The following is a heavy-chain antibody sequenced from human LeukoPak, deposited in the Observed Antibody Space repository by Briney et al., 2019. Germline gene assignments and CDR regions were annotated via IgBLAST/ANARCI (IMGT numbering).Heavy chain of an antibody. CDR1: GFTFSSYA. V-gene: IGHV3-21*01. CDR2: ISSSSSYI. Sequence: GGSLGLSCAASGFTFSSYAMHWVRQAPGKGLEWVSSISSSSSYIYYADSVKGRFTISRDNAKNSLYLQMNSLRAEDTAVYYCARDPSNFRGWFDPWGQGTLVTVSS. CDR3: ARDPSNFRGWFDP. J-gene: IGHJ5*02. D-gene: IGHD4-11*01.